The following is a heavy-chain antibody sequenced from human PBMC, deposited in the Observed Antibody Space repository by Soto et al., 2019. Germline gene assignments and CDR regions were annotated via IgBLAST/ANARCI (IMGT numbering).Heavy chain of an antibody. CDR1: GGSIISHY. CDR2: IHYTGST. V-gene: IGHV4-59*11. Sequence: QVQLQESGPGLVKPSETLSLTCSVSGGSIISHYWSWIRQSPGKGLDWIVYIHYTGSTDYNPSLKSRFTISVDTSRNQFSLKLTSVTAADTAVYYCARGGWSLDYWGQGKLVTVSS. J-gene: IGHJ4*02. D-gene: IGHD2-15*01. CDR3: ARGGWSLDY.